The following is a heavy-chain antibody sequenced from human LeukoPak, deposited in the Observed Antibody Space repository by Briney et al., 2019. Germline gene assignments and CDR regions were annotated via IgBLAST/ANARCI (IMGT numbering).Heavy chain of an antibody. Sequence: GGSLRLSCAASGFTFSDYYMSWIRQAPGKGLEWISYIGNGGSTIYYAVSVKGRFTISRDNAQNSLYLQMSGLRADDTAVYYCARDSLAVPGLSGYGMGVWGQGTTVTVSS. J-gene: IGHJ6*02. CDR1: GFTFSDYY. CDR2: IGNGGSTI. D-gene: IGHD6-19*01. CDR3: ARDSLAVPGLSGYGMGV. V-gene: IGHV3-11*01.